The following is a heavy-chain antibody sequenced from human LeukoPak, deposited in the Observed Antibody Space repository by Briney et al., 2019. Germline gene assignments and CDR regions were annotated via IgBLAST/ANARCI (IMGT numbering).Heavy chain of an antibody. D-gene: IGHD3-10*01. Sequence: ASVKVSCKASGYTFTSYYMHWVRQAPGQGLEWMGIINPSGGSTSYAQKFQGRVTMTRDTSTSTVYMELSSLRSEDTAVYYCARGWFGELLSADWFDPWGQGTLVTVSS. CDR3: ARGWFGELLSADWFDP. CDR1: GYTFTSYY. CDR2: INPSGGST. J-gene: IGHJ5*02. V-gene: IGHV1-46*01.